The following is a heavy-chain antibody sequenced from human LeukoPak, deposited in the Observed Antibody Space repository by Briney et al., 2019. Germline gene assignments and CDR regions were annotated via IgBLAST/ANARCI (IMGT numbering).Heavy chain of an antibody. V-gene: IGHV1-46*01. J-gene: IGHJ4*02. CDR3: ARTGGVATPFDY. CDR2: INPSGGST. D-gene: IGHD3-3*01. Sequence: ASVKVSCKASGYTFTSYYMHWVRQAPGQGLEWMRIINPSGGSTSYAQKFEGRVTMTRDTSTSTVYMELSSLRSEDTAVYYCARTGGVATPFDYWGQGTLVTVSS. CDR1: GYTFTSYY.